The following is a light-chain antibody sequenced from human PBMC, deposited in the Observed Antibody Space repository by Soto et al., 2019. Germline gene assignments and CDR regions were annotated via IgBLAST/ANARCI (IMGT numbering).Light chain of an antibody. J-gene: IGKJ5*01. CDR2: DAS. CDR1: QDISNY. V-gene: IGKV1-33*01. CDR3: QQYDNLPIT. Sequence: DIQMTQSPSSLSASVGDRVTITCQESQDISNYLNWYQQKPGKAPKLLIYDASNLETGVPSRFSGSGSGTDFTFTISSLQPEDIATYYCQQYDNLPITCGQGTRREIK.